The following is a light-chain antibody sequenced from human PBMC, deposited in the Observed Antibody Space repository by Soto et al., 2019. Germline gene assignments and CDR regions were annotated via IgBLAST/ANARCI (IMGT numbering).Light chain of an antibody. V-gene: IGKV1-6*01. CDR3: QQRTDRPPWT. CDR1: QGIRND. CDR2: AAS. Sequence: AIQMTQSPSSLSASVGDRVTITCRASQGIRNDLGWYQQKPGKAPKLLIYAASSLQSGVPSRFSGSGSGTDFTLSISSLEPEDFAVYYCQQRTDRPPWTFGQGTKVDIK. J-gene: IGKJ1*01.